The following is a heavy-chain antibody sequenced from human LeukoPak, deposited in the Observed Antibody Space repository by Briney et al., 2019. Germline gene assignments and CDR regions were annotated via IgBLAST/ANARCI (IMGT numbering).Heavy chain of an antibody. CDR1: GFIFSRYA. Sequence: PGGPLRLLCAACGFIFSRYAMHWARQATGKGLEYVSAFSSNGGSTYYANSVKGRFTISRDNSKNTLFLQMGSLRDEDMGVYYCARGRTQAYGSGTYSDYWGQGTLVTVSS. CDR2: FSSNGGST. D-gene: IGHD3-10*01. V-gene: IGHV3-64*01. CDR3: ARGRTQAYGSGTYSDY. J-gene: IGHJ4*02.